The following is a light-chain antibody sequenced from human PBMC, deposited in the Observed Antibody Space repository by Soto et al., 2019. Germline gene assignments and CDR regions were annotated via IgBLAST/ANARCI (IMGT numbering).Light chain of an antibody. CDR2: AAS. Sequence: DIQITQSPSFLSASVGDRVTITCRASQGISNYLAWYQQKPGKVPRLLIFAASTLQSGAPSRFRGAGSETDFTLTINGLQPEDVATYYCPIYNSALWTFCQRTNVDI. CDR1: QGISNY. V-gene: IGKV1-27*01. J-gene: IGKJ1*01. CDR3: PIYNSALWT.